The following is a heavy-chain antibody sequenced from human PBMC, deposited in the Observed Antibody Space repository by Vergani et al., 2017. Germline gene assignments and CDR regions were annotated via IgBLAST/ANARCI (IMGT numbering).Heavy chain of an antibody. CDR2: IYYSGST. V-gene: IGHV4-59*12. J-gene: IGHJ3*02. CDR3: ARPSAPGDYDALDI. D-gene: IGHD4-17*01. Sequence: QVQLQESGPGLVKPSETLSLTCTVSGGSISSYYWSWIRQPPGKGLEWIGYIYYSGSTNYNPSLKSRVTISVDTSKNSLYLQMNSLRAEDTAVYHCARPSAPGDYDALDIWGQGTMVTVSS. CDR1: GGSISSYY.